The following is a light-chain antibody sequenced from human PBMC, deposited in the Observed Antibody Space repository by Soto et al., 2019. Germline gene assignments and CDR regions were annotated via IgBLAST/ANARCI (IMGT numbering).Light chain of an antibody. CDR2: GAS. CDR1: QSISSN. Sequence: EIVMTQSPATLSASPGERATLSCRASQSISSNLAWYQQKPGQAPRLLIYGASTGATAIPARFSGSGSVTEFTLTISSLQSEDFAVYYCQQYHKWPRTFGQGTKVEIK. CDR3: QQYHKWPRT. V-gene: IGKV3-15*01. J-gene: IGKJ1*01.